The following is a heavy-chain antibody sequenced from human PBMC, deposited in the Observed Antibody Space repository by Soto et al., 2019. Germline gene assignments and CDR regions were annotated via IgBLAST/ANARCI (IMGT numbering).Heavy chain of an antibody. J-gene: IGHJ4*02. D-gene: IGHD3-22*01. CDR1: GYNFPGYY. V-gene: IGHV1-2*02. Sequence: WASVKVSCKASGYNFPGYYLHWVRQAPGQGLDWMGWINPNSGDTNYALKFQGRVTMTKDTSITTVNLELSRLTSDDTAIYYCARFYYYDSSGYPTNFFDHWGQGTLVTVSS. CDR3: ARFYYYDSSGYPTNFFDH. CDR2: INPNSGDT.